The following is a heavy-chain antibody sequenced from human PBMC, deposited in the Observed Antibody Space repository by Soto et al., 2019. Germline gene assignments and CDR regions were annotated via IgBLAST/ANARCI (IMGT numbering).Heavy chain of an antibody. D-gene: IGHD2-2*01. J-gene: IGHJ5*02. CDR3: VRDSSDIVVGPAAKEGGRDP. Sequence: PGGSLRLSCAASGFTFSSCAMSWVRQAPGKGLEWVSYICSSGGSTKYADSVKGRFTISRDNAKNTLYLQMNSLRAEDTAVYYWVRDSSDIVVGPAAKEGGRDPWGQGTLVTVSS. CDR2: ICSSGGST. CDR1: GFTFSSCA. V-gene: IGHV3-23*01.